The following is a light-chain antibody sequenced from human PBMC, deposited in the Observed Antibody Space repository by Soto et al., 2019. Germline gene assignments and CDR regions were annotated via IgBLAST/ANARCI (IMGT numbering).Light chain of an antibody. CDR2: DVS. CDR1: SSDIGGYDF. V-gene: IGLV2-8*01. Sequence: QSVLTQPPSASGSPGQSVTISCTGSSSDIGGYDFVSWYQQHPGKAPKLIIYDVSKRPSGVPDRFSGSKSGNTASLTVSGLQADDEADYFCSSYTRASQVGFGGGTKVTVL. CDR3: SSYTRASQVG. J-gene: IGLJ2*01.